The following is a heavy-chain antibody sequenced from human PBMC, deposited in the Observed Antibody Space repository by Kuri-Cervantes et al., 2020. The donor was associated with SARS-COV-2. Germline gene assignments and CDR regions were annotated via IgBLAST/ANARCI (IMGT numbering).Heavy chain of an antibody. CDR1: GGSISSSSYY. CDR3: AKDPIATYYDILTGYYMDV. D-gene: IGHD3-9*01. CDR2: IYYSGST. V-gene: IGHV4-39*02. J-gene: IGHJ6*03. Sequence: SETLSLTCTVSGGSISSSSYYWGWIRQPPGKGLEWIGSIYYSGSTYYNPSLKSRVTISVDTSKNQFSLKLSSVTAADTAVYYCAKDPIATYYDILTGYYMDVWGKGTTVTVSS.